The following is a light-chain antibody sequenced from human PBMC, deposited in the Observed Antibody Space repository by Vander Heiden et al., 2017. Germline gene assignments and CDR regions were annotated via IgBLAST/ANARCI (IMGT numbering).Light chain of an antibody. Sequence: SYELIQQPPASASPGQTASITCSGEKVGDKYACWYQQKPGQSPVLVIYQDYRRPSGIPERFSGSNSGNTATLTIGGTQAMDEADYYCQAWDSSTVVFGGGTKLTVL. CDR3: QAWDSSTVV. CDR1: KVGDKY. J-gene: IGLJ2*01. CDR2: QDY. V-gene: IGLV3-1*01.